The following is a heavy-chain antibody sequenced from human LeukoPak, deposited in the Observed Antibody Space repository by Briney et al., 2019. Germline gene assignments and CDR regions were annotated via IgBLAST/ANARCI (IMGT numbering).Heavy chain of an antibody. V-gene: IGHV4-59*01. J-gene: IGHJ4*02. Sequence: PSETLSLTCTVSGGSISTYYWSWIRQPPGKGLEWIGYIYYSGSTNYTPSLKSRVTISVDTSKNQFSLKLSSVTAADTAVYCCARGRSRDGYNYDYWGQGTLVTVSS. D-gene: IGHD5-24*01. CDR3: ARGRSRDGYNYDY. CDR2: IYYSGST. CDR1: GGSISTYY.